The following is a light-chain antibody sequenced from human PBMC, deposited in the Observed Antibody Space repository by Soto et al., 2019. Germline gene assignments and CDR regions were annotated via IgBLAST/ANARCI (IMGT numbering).Light chain of an antibody. CDR1: QTISSW. Sequence: DIQMTQSPSTLSGSVGDRVTITCRASQTISSWLAWYQQQPGKAPKLLIYKASTLKSGVPSRFSGSGSGTEFTLTISSLQPDDFATYYCQHYNNYSEAFGQGTKVDIK. V-gene: IGKV1-5*03. CDR2: KAS. J-gene: IGKJ1*01. CDR3: QHYNNYSEA.